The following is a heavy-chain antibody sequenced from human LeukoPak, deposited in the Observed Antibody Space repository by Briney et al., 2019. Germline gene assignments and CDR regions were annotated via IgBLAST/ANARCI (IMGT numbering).Heavy chain of an antibody. J-gene: IGHJ4*02. CDR1: GFTFRNYA. Sequence: GGSLRLSCAASGFTFRNYAMSWVRQTPGKGLEWVSAISGSGGSTYYADSVKGRFTISRDNRRNSLYLHMNSLRTEDTALYFCAKVYVGSWYAYDHWGQGTLVTVSS. D-gene: IGHD6-13*01. V-gene: IGHV3-23*01. CDR2: ISGSGGST. CDR3: AKVYVGSWYAYDH.